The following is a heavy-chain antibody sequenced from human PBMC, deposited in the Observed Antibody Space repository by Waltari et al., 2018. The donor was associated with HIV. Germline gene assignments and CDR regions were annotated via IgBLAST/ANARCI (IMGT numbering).Heavy chain of an antibody. V-gene: IGHV3-48*04. CDR2: IRCTNSTI. D-gene: IGHD2-21*02. CDR3: ARCGGDGRYGMDV. Sequence: ELQVVESGGGLVQPGGSLRLSCAASGFTFSSHSMNWVRQAPGKGMEWVSYIRCTNSTIYYGDSMKGRFTISRDNAKNSLYLQMNSLRVEDTAVYYCARCGGDGRYGMDVWGQGTTVTVSS. CDR1: GFTFSSHS. J-gene: IGHJ6*02.